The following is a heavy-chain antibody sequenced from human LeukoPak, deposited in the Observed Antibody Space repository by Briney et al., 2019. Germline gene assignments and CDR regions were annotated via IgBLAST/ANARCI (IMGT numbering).Heavy chain of an antibody. J-gene: IGHJ4*02. CDR3: ARGYNTYSSGWYWGTPFDY. D-gene: IGHD6-19*01. CDR1: GGTFSSYA. V-gene: IGHV1-69*13. Sequence: ASVKVSCKASGGTFSSYAISWVRQAPGQGLEWMGGIIHIFGTANYAQKFQGRVTITADESTSTAYMELSSLRSEDTAVYYCARGYNTYSSGWYWGTPFDYWGQGTLVTVSS. CDR2: IIHIFGTA.